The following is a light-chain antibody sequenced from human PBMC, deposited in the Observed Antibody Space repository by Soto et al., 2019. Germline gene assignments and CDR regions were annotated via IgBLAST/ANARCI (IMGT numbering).Light chain of an antibody. CDR2: VHSDGSH. J-gene: IGLJ2*01. V-gene: IGLV4-69*01. Sequence: QPVLTQSPSASASLGASVKLTCTLTSGHNNYAITWLQQQPEKGPRYLMKVHSDGSHRKGDGIPDRFSGSSSGVERYLTISSLQAEDEADYYCQTWGTGIHVVFGGGTKLTVL. CDR1: SGHNNYA. CDR3: QTWGTGIHVV.